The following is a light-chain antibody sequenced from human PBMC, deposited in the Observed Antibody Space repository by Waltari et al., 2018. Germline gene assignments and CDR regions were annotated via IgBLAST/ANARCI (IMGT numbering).Light chain of an antibody. J-gene: IGKJ2*01. CDR1: QCVINN. CDR2: GAS. CDR3: QQYNNCPYT. V-gene: IGKV3-15*01. Sequence: EIVMTQSPATLSVSPGERATLACRASQCVINNLAWYQQKPGQAPRILIYGASTRATGIPASFSGSGSGTEFTLTISSLQSEDFAVYYCQQYNNCPYTFGQGTKLEIK.